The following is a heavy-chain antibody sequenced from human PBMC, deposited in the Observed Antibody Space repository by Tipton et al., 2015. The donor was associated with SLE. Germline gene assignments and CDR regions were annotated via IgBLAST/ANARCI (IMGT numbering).Heavy chain of an antibody. CDR3: ARAQNSSMGY. Sequence: TLSLTCTVSGYSISSGYYWGWIRQPPGKGLEWIGEINHSGSTNYNPSLKSRVTISVDTSKNQFSLKLSSVTAADTAVYYCARAQNSSMGYWGQGTLVTVSS. D-gene: IGHD1-7*01. CDR1: GYSISSGYY. V-gene: IGHV4-38-2*02. J-gene: IGHJ4*02. CDR2: INHSGST.